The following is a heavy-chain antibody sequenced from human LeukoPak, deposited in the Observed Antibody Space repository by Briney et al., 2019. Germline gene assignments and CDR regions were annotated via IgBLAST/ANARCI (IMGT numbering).Heavy chain of an antibody. CDR3: ARDLLYSSASLTFDY. J-gene: IGHJ4*02. V-gene: IGHV1-69*04. CDR2: IIPILGIA. D-gene: IGHD6-6*01. CDR1: GGTFSSYT. Sequence: SVKVSCKASGGTFSSYTISWVRQAPGQGLEWMGRIIPILGIANYAQKFQGRVTITADKSTSTAYMELSSLRSEDTAVHYCARDLLYSSASLTFDYWGQGTLVTVSS.